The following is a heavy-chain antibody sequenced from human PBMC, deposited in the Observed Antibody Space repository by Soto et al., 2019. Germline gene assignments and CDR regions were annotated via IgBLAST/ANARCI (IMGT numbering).Heavy chain of an antibody. CDR1: GDRVSISRST. D-gene: IGHD1-7*01. Sequence: SQTESRTGGICGDRVSISRSTWNSSKQSPSRGLEWLRRKYYRSRWYNDYAVSVKSRITVNPVTSKTQFSLHLNSVTPEDTAVYYCAGTTSLQWYYMDVWDKGTTVTVSS. J-gene: IGHJ6*03. CDR2: KYYRSRWYN. CDR3: AGTTSLQWYYMDV. V-gene: IGHV6-1*01.